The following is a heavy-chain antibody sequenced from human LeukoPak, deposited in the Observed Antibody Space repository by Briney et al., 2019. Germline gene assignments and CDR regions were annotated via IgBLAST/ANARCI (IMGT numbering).Heavy chain of an antibody. J-gene: IGHJ5*02. CDR3: ASTLVVPAATNWFDP. Sequence: SRTLSLTCTVSGGSISSGSYYWSWIRQPAGKGLEWIGRIYTSGSTNYNPSLKSRVTISVDTSKNQFSLKLSSVTAADTAVYYCASTLVVPAATNWFDPWGQGTLVTVSS. V-gene: IGHV4-61*02. D-gene: IGHD2-2*01. CDR1: GGSISSGSYY. CDR2: IYTSGST.